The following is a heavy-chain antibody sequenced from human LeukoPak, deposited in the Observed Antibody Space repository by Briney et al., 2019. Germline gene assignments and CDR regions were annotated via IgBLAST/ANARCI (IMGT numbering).Heavy chain of an antibody. Sequence: SETLSLTCTVSGGSISSSGYYWGWIRQSPGEGLEWIGNIYYSGITYYNPSLKSRVTISVDTSKNQFSLKLSSVTAADTAVYYCARRRPHHSGSYRPVWFDPWGQGTLVTVSS. CDR2: IYYSGIT. J-gene: IGHJ5*02. V-gene: IGHV4-39*07. D-gene: IGHD1-26*01. CDR3: ARRRPHHSGSYRPVWFDP. CDR1: GGSISSSGYY.